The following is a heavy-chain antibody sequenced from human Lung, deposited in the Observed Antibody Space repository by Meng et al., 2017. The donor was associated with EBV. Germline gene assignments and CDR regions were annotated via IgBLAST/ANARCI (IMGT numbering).Heavy chain of an antibody. D-gene: IGHD2-21*02. CDR3: ARVGAYCGGDCYHPR. V-gene: IGHV4-4*02. J-gene: IGHJ4*02. CDR1: GDSISSDIW. Sequence: GPLQGSGPGLVKPSGTLSLTCTVSGDSISSDIWWSWVRQPPGKGLEWIGEVYHRGDTNYNPSLKSRVVISVDRSKNQFSLRLSSVTAADTAVYYCARVGAYCGGDCYHPRWGQGTLVTVSS. CDR2: VYHRGDT.